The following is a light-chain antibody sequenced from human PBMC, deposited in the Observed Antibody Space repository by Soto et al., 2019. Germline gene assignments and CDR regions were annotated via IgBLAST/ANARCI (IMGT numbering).Light chain of an antibody. V-gene: IGKV1-39*01. CDR1: QSISSY. J-gene: IGKJ1*01. CDR2: AAS. CDR3: QKYNIAPWT. Sequence: DIQTTQSPSSLSASVGDRVTITCRASQSISSYLNWYQQKPGKAPKLLIYAASSLQSGVPSRFSGSGSGTDFTLTINSLQPEDVATYYCQKYNIAPWTFGQGTKVDIK.